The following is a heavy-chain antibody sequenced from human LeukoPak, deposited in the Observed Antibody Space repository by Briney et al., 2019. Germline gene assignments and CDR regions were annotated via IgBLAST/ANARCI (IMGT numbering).Heavy chain of an antibody. Sequence: SETLSLTCTVSGGSISSYYWSWIRQPPGKGLEWIGYIYYSGSTNYNPSLKSRVTISVDTSKNQFSLKLSSVTAADTAVYYCARLLYDIPAFDIWGQGTMVTVSS. CDR1: GGSISSYY. D-gene: IGHD3-9*01. CDR3: ARLLYDIPAFDI. CDR2: IYYSGST. J-gene: IGHJ3*02. V-gene: IGHV4-59*08.